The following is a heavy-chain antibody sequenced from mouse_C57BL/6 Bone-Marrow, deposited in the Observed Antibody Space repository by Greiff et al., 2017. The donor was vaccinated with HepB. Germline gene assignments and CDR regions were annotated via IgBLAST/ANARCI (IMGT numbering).Heavy chain of an antibody. CDR2: IDPSDSYT. V-gene: IGHV1-69*01. D-gene: IGHD1-1*01. Sequence: QVQLQQSGAELVMPGASVKLSCKASGYTFTSYWMHWVKQRPGQGLEWIGEIDPSDSYTNYNQKFKGKSTLTVDKSSSTAYMQLSSLTSEDSAVYYCAREGLYGSSSWDFDYWGQGTTLTVSS. CDR1: GYTFTSYW. J-gene: IGHJ2*01. CDR3: AREGLYGSSSWDFDY.